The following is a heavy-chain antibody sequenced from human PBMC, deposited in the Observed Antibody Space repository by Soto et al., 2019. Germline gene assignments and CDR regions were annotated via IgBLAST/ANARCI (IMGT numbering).Heavy chain of an antibody. D-gene: IGHD1-7*01. CDR3: ARRARTATTTWGAFDI. CDR1: GFTFSNYV. Sequence: EVQLLESGGGLVQPGGSLRLSCAASGFTFSNYVMNWVRQAPGKGLEWVSTISYSADKTFYADSVKGRFTISRDNSRDTLFLKMNSLRADDAAVYYCARRARTATTTWGAFDIWGQGTMVTVSS. V-gene: IGHV3-23*01. J-gene: IGHJ3*02. CDR2: ISYSADKT.